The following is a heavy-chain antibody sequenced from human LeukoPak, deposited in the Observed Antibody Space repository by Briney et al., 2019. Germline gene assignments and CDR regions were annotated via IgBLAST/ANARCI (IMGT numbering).Heavy chain of an antibody. CDR3: ARDGGRATIVRGIIIMSVGDF. Sequence: GGSLRLSCAASGFTFSSYGMHWVRQAPGQGLEWVAVISVDGTNKYYADSLKGRFTISRDNSKNTVYLQMNSLRPEDTAVYYCARDGGRATIVRGIIIMSVGDFWGQGALVTVST. V-gene: IGHV3-30*03. CDR2: ISVDGTNK. J-gene: IGHJ4*02. CDR1: GFTFSSYG. D-gene: IGHD3-10*01.